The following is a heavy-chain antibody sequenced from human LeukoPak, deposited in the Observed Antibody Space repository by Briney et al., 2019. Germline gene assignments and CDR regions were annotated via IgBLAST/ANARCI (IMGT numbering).Heavy chain of an antibody. CDR1: GFTFSSYG. V-gene: IGHV3-30*02. Sequence: PPGGSLRLSCAAPGFTFSSYGTHWVRQAPGKGLEWVAFIRYDGSNKYYADSVKGRFTISRDNSKNTLYLQMNSLRAEDTAVYYCAKDLLDLLGYWGQGTLVTVSS. D-gene: IGHD3/OR15-3a*01. J-gene: IGHJ4*02. CDR3: AKDLLDLLGY. CDR2: IRYDGSNK.